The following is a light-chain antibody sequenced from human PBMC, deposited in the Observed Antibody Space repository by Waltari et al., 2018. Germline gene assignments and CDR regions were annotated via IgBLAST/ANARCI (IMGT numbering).Light chain of an antibody. Sequence: EIVLKQSPATLSVSPGEGATLSCRASQSINDNLAWYQQRPGQAPMLLIFGASTRATGIPARFSSSGSGTEFTLTISSLQSEDFAVYYCQQYNNWPPRGTFGQGTKVEIK. CDR1: QSINDN. V-gene: IGKV3-15*01. J-gene: IGKJ1*01. CDR2: GAS. CDR3: QQYNNWPPRGT.